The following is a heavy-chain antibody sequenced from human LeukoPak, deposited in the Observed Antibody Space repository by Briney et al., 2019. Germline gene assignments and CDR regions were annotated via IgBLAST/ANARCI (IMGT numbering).Heavy chain of an antibody. D-gene: IGHD3-10*01. CDR1: GFTFSSYW. CDR2: INSDGSST. Sequence: GGSLKLSCAASGFTFSSYWMHWVRQAPGKGLVWVSRINSDGSSTSYADSVKGRFTISRDNSKNTLYLQMNSLRAEDTAVYYCARGPYYYGSGPGDYWGQGTLVTVSS. CDR3: ARGPYYYGSGPGDY. J-gene: IGHJ4*02. V-gene: IGHV3-74*01.